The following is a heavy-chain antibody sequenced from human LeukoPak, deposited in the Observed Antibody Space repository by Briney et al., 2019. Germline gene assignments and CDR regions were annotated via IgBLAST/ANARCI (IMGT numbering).Heavy chain of an antibody. CDR2: MNPNSGNT. Sequence: ASVKVSCKASGYTFTSYDINWVRQATGQGLEWMGWMNPNSGNTGYAQKFQGRVTMTRNTSISTAYMELSSLRSEDTAVYYCARDKRGLEGLSYYYYYYYMDVWGKGTTVTVSS. CDR1: GYTFTSYD. J-gene: IGHJ6*03. D-gene: IGHD3-3*01. V-gene: IGHV1-8*01. CDR3: ARDKRGLEGLSYYYYYYYMDV.